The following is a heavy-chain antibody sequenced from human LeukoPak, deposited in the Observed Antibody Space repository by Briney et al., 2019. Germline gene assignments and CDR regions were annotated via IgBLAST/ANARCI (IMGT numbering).Heavy chain of an antibody. D-gene: IGHD2-15*01. Sequence: GGSLRLSCAASGFTFSSYAMHWVRQAPGKGLEWVAVISYDGSNKYYADSVKGRFTISRDNSKNTLYLQMNSLRAEDTAVYYCARIGLSIVVVAANDFDYWGQGTLVTVSS. J-gene: IGHJ4*02. V-gene: IGHV3-30-3*01. CDR2: ISYDGSNK. CDR1: GFTFSSYA. CDR3: ARIGLSIVVVAANDFDY.